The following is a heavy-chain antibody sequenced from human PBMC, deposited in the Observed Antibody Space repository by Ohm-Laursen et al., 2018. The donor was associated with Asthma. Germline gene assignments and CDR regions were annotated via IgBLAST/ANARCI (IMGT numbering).Heavy chain of an antibody. V-gene: IGHV3-30*04. Sequence: SLRLSCSASGFTFSSYAMHWVRQAPGKGLEWVAVISYDGSNKYYADSVKGRFTISRDNSKNTLYLQMNSLRAEDTAVYYCAKETLPETFDYWGQGTLATVSS. D-gene: IGHD2/OR15-2a*01. CDR2: ISYDGSNK. J-gene: IGHJ4*02. CDR3: AKETLPETFDY. CDR1: GFTFSSYA.